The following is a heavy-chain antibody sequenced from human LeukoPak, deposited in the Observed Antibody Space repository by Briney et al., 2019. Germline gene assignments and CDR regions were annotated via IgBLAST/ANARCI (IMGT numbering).Heavy chain of an antibody. CDR1: GGSISSYY. V-gene: IGHV4-59*01. D-gene: IGHD3-22*01. Sequence: SETLSLTCTVSGGSISSYYWSWIRQPSGKGLEWIGYIYYSGSTNYNPSLKSRVTISVDTSKNQFSLKLSSVTAADTAVYYCARDGSKYYYDSSGYRRPHWYFDLWGRGTLVTVSS. CDR3: ARDGSKYYYDSSGYRRPHWYFDL. CDR2: IYYSGST. J-gene: IGHJ2*01.